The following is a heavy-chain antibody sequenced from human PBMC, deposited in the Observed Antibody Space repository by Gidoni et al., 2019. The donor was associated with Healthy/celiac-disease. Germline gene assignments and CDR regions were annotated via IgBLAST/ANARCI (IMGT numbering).Heavy chain of an antibody. CDR3: ATLTRVLQAFDI. V-gene: IGHV1-8*01. Sequence: QVQLVQSGAEVKKPGASVKVSCTASGYTFTSYDINWVRQATGQGLEWMGWMNPNSGNTGYAQKFQGRVTMTRNTSISTAYMELSSLRSEDTAVYYWATLTRVLQAFDIWGQGTMVTVSS. D-gene: IGHD1-1*01. J-gene: IGHJ3*02. CDR2: MNPNSGNT. CDR1: GYTFTSYD.